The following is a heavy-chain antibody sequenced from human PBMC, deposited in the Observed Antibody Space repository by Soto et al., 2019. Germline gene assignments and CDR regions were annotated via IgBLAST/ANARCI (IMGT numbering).Heavy chain of an antibody. D-gene: IGHD1-26*01. CDR1: GGTFSSYA. CDR2: IIPIFGTA. V-gene: IGHV1-69*12. J-gene: IGHJ6*02. CDR3: ATTPPVGGYYYYGMDV. Sequence: QVQLVQSGAEVKKPGSSVKVSCKASGGTFSSYAISWVRQALGQGLEWMGGIIPIFGTANYAQKFQGRVTITADESTSTAYMELSSLRSEDTAVYYCATTPPVGGYYYYGMDVWGQGTTVTVSS.